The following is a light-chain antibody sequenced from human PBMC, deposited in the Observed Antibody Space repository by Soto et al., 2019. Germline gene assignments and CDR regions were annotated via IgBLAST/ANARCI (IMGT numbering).Light chain of an antibody. J-gene: IGLJ1*01. CDR1: SSDVGRFNY. CDR3: SSYTSSSTYV. V-gene: IGLV2-14*01. CDR2: EVS. Sequence: QSVLTQPASVSGSPGQSITISCTGTSSDVGRFNYVSWFQQHPGKVHKLIIYEVSIRPSGVSNRFSGSKSGNTASLTISGLQADDEADYYCSSYTSSSTYVFGARTKVIV.